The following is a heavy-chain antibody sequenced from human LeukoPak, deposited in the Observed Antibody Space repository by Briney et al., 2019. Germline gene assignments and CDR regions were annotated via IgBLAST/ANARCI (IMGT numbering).Heavy chain of an antibody. CDR1: GGSISSYY. J-gene: IGHJ4*02. CDR2: IYTSGST. Sequence: SETLSLTCTVSGGSISSYYWSWIRQPAGKGLEWIGRIYTSGSTTYNPSLESRVTMSVDTSKNQFSLKLSSVTAADTAVYYCARAPSAGSYSFYYFDFWGQGTLVTVSS. CDR3: ARAPSAGSYSFYYFDF. D-gene: IGHD3-10*01. V-gene: IGHV4-4*07.